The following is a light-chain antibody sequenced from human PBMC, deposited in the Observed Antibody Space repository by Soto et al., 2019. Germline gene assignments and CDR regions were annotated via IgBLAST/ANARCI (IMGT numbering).Light chain of an antibody. J-gene: IGKJ1*01. CDR3: QQYNNGPPTWT. V-gene: IGKV3-15*01. CDR1: QSVSSN. CDR2: GAS. Sequence: EIVMTQSPATLSVSPGERATLSCRASQSVSSNLAWYQQKPGQAPRLLIYGASTRATGIPARFSGSGSGTEFTLTISSLQSEDFVVYYCQQYNNGPPTWTFGQGTKVEIK.